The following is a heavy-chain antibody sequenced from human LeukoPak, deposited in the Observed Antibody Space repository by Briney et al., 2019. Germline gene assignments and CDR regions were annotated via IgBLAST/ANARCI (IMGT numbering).Heavy chain of an antibody. Sequence: SETLSLTCTVSDGSISGYWCSWIRQPPGKELEWIGYIYYTGSTNYNPSLNSRVTMSVDTSKNQFSLKLSSVTAADTAVYHCARGDTRGNDIWGQGTMVTVSS. CDR2: IYYTGST. V-gene: IGHV4-59*01. CDR3: ARGDTRGNDI. D-gene: IGHD1-26*01. J-gene: IGHJ3*02. CDR1: DGSISGYW.